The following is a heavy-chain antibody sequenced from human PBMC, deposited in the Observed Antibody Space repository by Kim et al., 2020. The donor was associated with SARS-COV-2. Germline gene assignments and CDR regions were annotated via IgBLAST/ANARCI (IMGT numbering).Heavy chain of an antibody. CDR1: GITSSSYW. CDR3: AILGT. V-gene: IGHV3-7*01. CDR2: IKRDGSER. Sequence: GGKGGRSCGVSGITSSSYWLTWVRQAPGKGLEWVANIKRDGSERYYGDSVKGRFTISRDNAKSSVFLQMNSLRSEDTAVYYCAILGTWGLGTRVTVPS. J-gene: IGHJ5*02.